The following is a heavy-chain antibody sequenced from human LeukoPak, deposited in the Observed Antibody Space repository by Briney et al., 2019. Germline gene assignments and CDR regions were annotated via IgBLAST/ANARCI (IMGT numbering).Heavy chain of an antibody. V-gene: IGHV3-9*01. CDR3: AKDTDPLQQLVTIYGMDV. CDR1: GFTFDDYA. Sequence: GRSLRLSCAASGFTFDDYAMHWVRQAPGKGLEWVSGISWNSGSIGYADSVKGRFTISRDNAKNSLYLQMNSLRAEDTALYYCAKDTDPLQQLVTIYGMDVWGQGTTVTVSS. D-gene: IGHD6-13*01. J-gene: IGHJ6*02. CDR2: ISWNSGSI.